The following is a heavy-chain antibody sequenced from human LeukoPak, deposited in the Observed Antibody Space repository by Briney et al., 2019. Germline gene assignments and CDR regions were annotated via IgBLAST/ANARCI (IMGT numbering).Heavy chain of an antibody. D-gene: IGHD4-17*01. V-gene: IGHV1-46*01. CDR1: GYTFTGCY. J-gene: IGHJ4*02. Sequence: ASVKVSCKASGYTFTGCYMNWVRQAPGQGLEWMGIINPSGGSTTNAQKFQGRVIMTRDMSTSTVYMELSSLRSEDTAVYFCARYGHSPFFDYWGQGTLVIVSS. CDR2: INPSGGST. CDR3: ARYGHSPFFDY.